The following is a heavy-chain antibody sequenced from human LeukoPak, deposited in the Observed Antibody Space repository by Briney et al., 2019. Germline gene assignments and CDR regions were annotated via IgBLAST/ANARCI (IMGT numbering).Heavy chain of an antibody. CDR2: ISYDGSNK. CDR1: GFTFSSYG. D-gene: IGHD2-2*01. V-gene: IGHV3-30*18. J-gene: IGHJ6*02. CDR3: AKDWVGAAYQLLWANIPYYYYGMDV. Sequence: EGSLRLSCAASGFTFSSYGMHWVRQAPGKGLEWVAVISYDGSNKYYADSVKGRFTISRDNSKNTLYLQMNSLRAEDTAVYYCAKDWVGAAYQLLWANIPYYYYGMDVWGQGTTVTVSS.